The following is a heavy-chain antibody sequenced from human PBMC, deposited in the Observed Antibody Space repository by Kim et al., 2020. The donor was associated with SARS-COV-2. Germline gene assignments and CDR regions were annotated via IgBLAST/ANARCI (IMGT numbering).Heavy chain of an antibody. CDR3: ARTGATDDYGDYAADAFDC. Sequence: SVKVSCKASGGTFSSYAISWVRQAPGQGLEWMGGIIPIFGTANYAQKFQGRVTITADESTSTAYMELSSLRSEDTAVYYCARTGATDDYGDYAADAFDCWGQGTMVTVSS. J-gene: IGHJ3*01. V-gene: IGHV1-69*13. CDR2: IIPIFGTA. D-gene: IGHD4-17*01. CDR1: GGTFSSYA.